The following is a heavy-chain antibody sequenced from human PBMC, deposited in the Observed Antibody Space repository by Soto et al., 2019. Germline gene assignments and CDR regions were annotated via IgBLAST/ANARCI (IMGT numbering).Heavy chain of an antibody. J-gene: IGHJ6*02. V-gene: IGHV5-51*01. CDR2: IYPGDSDT. CDR3: ARHIINFRYYYYAMDV. Sequence: ESLNISCKGSEYTFTDYWIGWVRQLPGKGLEWMGIIYPGDSDTRYSPSFQGHVTITVDKSTSTAYLQWNTLKASDTAMYYCARHIINFRYYYYAMDVWGQGTTVTVSS. CDR1: EYTFTDYW.